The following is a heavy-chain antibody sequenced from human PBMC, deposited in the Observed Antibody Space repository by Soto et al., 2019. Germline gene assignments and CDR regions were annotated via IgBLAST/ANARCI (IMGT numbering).Heavy chain of an antibody. D-gene: IGHD6-19*01. Sequence: QVRLVQSGAEVKKPGSSVTVTCKASGGTFNDNVISWVRQAPGQGLEWMGGITPIFGTATPNYARKLQGRVTITADESSTTAYMELGSLTSEDTALYYCATGIAVAFDHWGQGTLVTVSS. CDR2: ITPIFGTATP. CDR1: GGTFNDNV. J-gene: IGHJ5*02. CDR3: ATGIAVAFDH. V-gene: IGHV1-69*01.